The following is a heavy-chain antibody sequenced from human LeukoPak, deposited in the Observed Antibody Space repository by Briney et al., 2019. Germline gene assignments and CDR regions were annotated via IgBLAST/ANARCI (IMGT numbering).Heavy chain of an antibody. CDR2: INHSGST. CDR3: AKQTGHISGSYYTLLSFNYGMDV. V-gene: IGHV4-34*01. J-gene: IGHJ6*02. D-gene: IGHD3-10*01. CDR1: GGSFSGYY. Sequence: SETLSLTCAVYGGSFSGYYWSWIRQPPGKGLEWIGEINHSGSTNYNPSLKSRVTISVDTSKNQFSLKLSSVTAADTAVYYCAKQTGHISGSYYTLLSFNYGMDVWGQGTTVTVSS.